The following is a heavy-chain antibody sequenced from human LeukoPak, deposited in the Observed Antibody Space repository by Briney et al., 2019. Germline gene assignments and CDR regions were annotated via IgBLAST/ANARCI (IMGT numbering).Heavy chain of an antibody. D-gene: IGHD1-26*01. J-gene: IGHJ1*01. CDR1: GGAFSTFS. Sequence: ASVKVSCKASGGAFSTFSFTWVRQAPGQGLEWMGIINPSGGSTSYAQKFQGRVTMTRDTSTSTVYMALSSLRAEDTAVYYCARDRGSPWSSGSYHWGKGTLVTVSS. CDR2: INPSGGST. V-gene: IGHV1-46*01. CDR3: ARDRGSPWSSGSYH.